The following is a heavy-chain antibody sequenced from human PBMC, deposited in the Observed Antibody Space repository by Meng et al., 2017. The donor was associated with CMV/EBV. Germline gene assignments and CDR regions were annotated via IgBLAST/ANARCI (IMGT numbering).Heavy chain of an antibody. D-gene: IGHD3-22*01. CDR2: IYYSGST. CDR1: GGSISSSSYY. J-gene: IGHJ6*02. Sequence: SETRSLTCTVSGGSISSSSYYWGWIRQPPGKGLEWIGSIYYSGSTYYNPSLKSRVTISVDTSKNQFSLKLSSVTAADTAVYYCARDGSGYRGRYYYYGMDVWGQGTTVTVSS. CDR3: ARDGSGYRGRYYYYGMDV. V-gene: IGHV4-39*07.